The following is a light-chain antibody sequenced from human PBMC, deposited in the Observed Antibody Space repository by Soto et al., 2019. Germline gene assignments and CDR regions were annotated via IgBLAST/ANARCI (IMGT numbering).Light chain of an antibody. CDR3: QQYGRSLT. Sequence: EIVMTQSPATLSVSPGERATLSCRASQSISSNLAWYQQKPGQAPRLLIYGASSRATGIPDRFSGSGSGTDFTLTIRGLEPEDFAVYYRQQYGRSLTFGPGTKVDIK. J-gene: IGKJ3*01. CDR2: GAS. V-gene: IGKV3-20*01. CDR1: QSISSN.